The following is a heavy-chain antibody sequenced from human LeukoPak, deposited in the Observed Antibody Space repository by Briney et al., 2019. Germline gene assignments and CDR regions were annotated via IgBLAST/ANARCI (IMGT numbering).Heavy chain of an antibody. Sequence: SETLSLTCAVSGGSFSNSGYYWGWIRQPPGKGLEWIGTIYYSGSTYYNPSLKSRVTISVDTSKNQFSLKLSSVTAADTAMYYCARLGGFDYWGQGTLVTVSS. CDR2: IYYSGST. V-gene: IGHV4-39*01. CDR1: GGSFSNSGYY. CDR3: ARLGGFDY. J-gene: IGHJ4*02. D-gene: IGHD3-10*01.